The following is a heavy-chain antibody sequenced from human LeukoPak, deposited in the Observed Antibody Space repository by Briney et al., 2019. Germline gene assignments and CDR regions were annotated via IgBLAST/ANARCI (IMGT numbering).Heavy chain of an antibody. D-gene: IGHD1-26*01. Sequence: PSETLSLTCAVSGGSISSSNWWSWVRQPPGKGLEWIGEIYHSGSTNYNSSLKSRVTISVDKSKNQFSLKLSSVTAADTAVYYCARGELLFPYYFDYWGQGTLVTVSS. CDR3: ARGELLFPYYFDY. J-gene: IGHJ4*02. CDR2: IYHSGST. CDR1: GGSISSSNW. V-gene: IGHV4-4*02.